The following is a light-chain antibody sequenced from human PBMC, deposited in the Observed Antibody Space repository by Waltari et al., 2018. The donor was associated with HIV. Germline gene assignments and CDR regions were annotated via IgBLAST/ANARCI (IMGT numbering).Light chain of an antibody. J-gene: IGLJ3*02. CDR3: ATWDDSLNAWV. Sequence: QSVLNQSPSASGTPGQRVIIPCSGRSSNIGSNTVTRYQHFPGTAPKLLIYSYVQRPSGVPERFSGSKSATSASLAISGLRSEDEADYYCATWDDSLNAWVFGGGTKLTVL. CDR1: SSNIGSNT. CDR2: SYV. V-gene: IGLV1-44*01.